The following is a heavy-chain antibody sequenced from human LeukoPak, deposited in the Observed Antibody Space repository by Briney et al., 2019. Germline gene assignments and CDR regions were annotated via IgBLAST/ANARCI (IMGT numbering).Heavy chain of an antibody. CDR1: GYTFTSYY. D-gene: IGHD3-10*01. J-gene: IGHJ4*02. V-gene: IGHV1-18*04. CDR3: ARDMTYGSGSYAGNY. CDR2: ISAYNGDT. Sequence: ASVKVSCKASGYTFTSYYMHWVRQAPGQGLEWMGWISAYNGDTNYAQKLQGRVTMTTDTSTSTAYMELRSLRSDDTAVYYCARDMTYGSGSYAGNYWGQGTLVTVSS.